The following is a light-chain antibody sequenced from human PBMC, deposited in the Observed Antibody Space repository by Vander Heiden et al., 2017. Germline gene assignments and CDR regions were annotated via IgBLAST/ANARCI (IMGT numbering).Light chain of an antibody. V-gene: IGKV3-20*01. CDR1: QSVTSNY. CDR2: GAS. J-gene: IGKJ1*01. CDR3: QQGTRSLTSWK. Sequence: EIVLTQSPGTLSLSPGERATLSCRASQSVTSNYLAWYQQKPGQAPRLLIYGASTRATGITDRFSGSGSGTDFTLTITILEPEDFAVYYCQQGTRSLTSWKLVKGTKVKIK.